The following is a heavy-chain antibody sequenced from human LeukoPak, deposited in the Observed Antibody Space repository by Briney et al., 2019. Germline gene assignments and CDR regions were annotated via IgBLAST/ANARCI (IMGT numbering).Heavy chain of an antibody. V-gene: IGHV4-38-2*02. CDR3: ARGGFDWLLFNYYYYMDV. CDR1: GYSISSGYY. CDR2: IYHSGRT. J-gene: IGHJ6*03. Sequence: SETLSLTCTVSGYSISSGYYWGWIRQPPGKGLEWIGIIYHSGRTDYNPSLKSRVTISEDTSKNQFSLKLSSVTAADTAVYYCARGGFDWLLFNYYYYMDVWGKGTTVTISS. D-gene: IGHD3-9*01.